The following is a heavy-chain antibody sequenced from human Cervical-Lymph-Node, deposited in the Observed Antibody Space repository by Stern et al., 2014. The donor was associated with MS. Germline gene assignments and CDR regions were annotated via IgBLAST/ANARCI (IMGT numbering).Heavy chain of an antibody. Sequence: QEQLVESGAEVTKPGSSVKVSCKAFVGTFSKFPSSWVRQAPGQGLEWMGGTFPVFGTPTYAQEFRGRVTITADVSTSTVYMELSSLRSDDTAVYYCALSSETSDRWYSLGYDLWGQGTLVTVSS. CDR1: VGTFSKFP. CDR2: TFPVFGTP. D-gene: IGHD6-13*01. CDR3: ALSSETSDRWYSLGYDL. J-gene: IGHJ5*02. V-gene: IGHV1-69*01.